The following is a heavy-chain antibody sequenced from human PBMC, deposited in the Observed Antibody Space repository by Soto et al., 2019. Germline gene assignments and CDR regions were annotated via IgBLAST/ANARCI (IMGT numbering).Heavy chain of an antibody. Sequence: EVQVVESGGGSVQPGGSLRLSCAASGFTFSSYFMAWVRQVPGTGLASVSHINGDGTRPSYADSVRGRFTISRDNAKNTLYLQMNSLREEDTALYYCARENWYSLDVWGQGTTVTVSS. D-gene: IGHD1-26*01. J-gene: IGHJ6*02. CDR3: ARENWYSLDV. V-gene: IGHV3-74*01. CDR1: GFTFSSYF. CDR2: INGDGTRP.